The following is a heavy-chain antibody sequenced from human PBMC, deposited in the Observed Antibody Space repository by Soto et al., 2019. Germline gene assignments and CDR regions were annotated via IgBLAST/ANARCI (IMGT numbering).Heavy chain of an antibody. CDR1: GFTFSNNW. Sequence: EVQLVESGGGLVQPGGSLRLSCVVSGFTFSNNWMSWVRQAPGKGLEWLANIKYDGSEKYYGDSVKGRFAISRDNAKNSLYLQMNSLSVDDTAVYYCARGLYSRGYWGQGTLVTVSS. CDR3: ARGLYSRGY. V-gene: IGHV3-7*03. CDR2: IKYDGSEK. J-gene: IGHJ4*02. D-gene: IGHD3-16*01.